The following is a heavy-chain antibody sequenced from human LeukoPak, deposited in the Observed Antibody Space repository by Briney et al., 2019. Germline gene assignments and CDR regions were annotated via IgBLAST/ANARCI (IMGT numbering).Heavy chain of an antibody. V-gene: IGHV3-20*01. Sequence: GGSLRLSCAASGFTFDDYGMSWVRQAPGEGLEWVSGLNWNGGDTAYADSMKGRFTISRDNARNSLYLQMNSLRAEDTALYHCARYNNSSSGGYFDLWGRGTLVTVSS. CDR2: LNWNGGDT. J-gene: IGHJ2*01. D-gene: IGHD1-14*01. CDR1: GFTFDDYG. CDR3: ARYNNSSSGGYFDL.